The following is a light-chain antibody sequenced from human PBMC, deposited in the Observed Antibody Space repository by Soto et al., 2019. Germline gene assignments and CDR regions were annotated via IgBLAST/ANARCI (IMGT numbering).Light chain of an antibody. CDR2: GTS. J-gene: IGKJ2*01. CDR1: QSVSSTY. V-gene: IGKV3-20*01. CDR3: QLYGSSPLYT. Sequence: EIVLTQSPGTLSLSPGERVTLSCRASQSVSSTYLAWYQQKPGQAPRLLIYGTSSRATGIPDRFSGSGSGTDFTLTISRLEPEDFAVYYCQLYGSSPLYTFGQGTKLEI.